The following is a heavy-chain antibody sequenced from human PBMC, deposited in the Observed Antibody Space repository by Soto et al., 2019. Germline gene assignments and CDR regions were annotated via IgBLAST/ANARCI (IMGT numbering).Heavy chain of an antibody. CDR1: GYDFNTFD. Sequence: ASVNVSCKASGYDFNTFDIYLVRQATGHGLEWMGWMNANSGNTGYAQELRGRVTMTRNTSNTTAYMELTSLTSDATGVYYCAGGNFRYWGQGTLVTVS. CDR2: MNANSGNT. V-gene: IGHV1-8*02. CDR3: AGGNFRY. J-gene: IGHJ4*02.